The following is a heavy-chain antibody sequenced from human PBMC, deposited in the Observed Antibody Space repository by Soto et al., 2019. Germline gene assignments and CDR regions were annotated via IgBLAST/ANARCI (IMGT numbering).Heavy chain of an antibody. J-gene: IGHJ4*02. CDR2: IYYSGST. CDR3: ARVDSSGYYFIDY. Sequence: NPSETLSLTCTVSGGSISSSSYYWGWIRQPPGKGLEWIGSIYYSGSTYYNPSLKSRVTISVDTSKNQFSLKLSSVTAADTAVYYCARVDSSGYYFIDYWGQGTLVTVSS. V-gene: IGHV4-39*07. CDR1: GGSISSSSYY. D-gene: IGHD3-22*01.